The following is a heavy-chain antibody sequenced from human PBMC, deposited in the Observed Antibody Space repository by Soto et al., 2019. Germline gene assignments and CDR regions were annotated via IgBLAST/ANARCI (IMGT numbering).Heavy chain of an antibody. CDR2: ISGSGGYT. CDR1: GFTFSSYA. J-gene: IGHJ4*02. V-gene: IGHV3-23*01. D-gene: IGHD3-3*01. Sequence: EGSLRLSCAASGFTFSSYAMSWVRQAPGKGLEWVSAISGSGGYTYYADSVKGRFTISRDNSKNTLYLQMNSLRAEDTAVYYCAKAGFWSGYYSLVDYWGQGTLVTVSS. CDR3: AKAGFWSGYYSLVDY.